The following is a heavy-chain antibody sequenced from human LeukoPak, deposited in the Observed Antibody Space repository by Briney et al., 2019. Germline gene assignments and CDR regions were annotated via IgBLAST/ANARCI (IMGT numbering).Heavy chain of an antibody. CDR1: GFTCSDYY. J-gene: IGHJ4*02. CDR3: ARVSGGSYYDY. D-gene: IGHD1-26*01. V-gene: IGHV3-11*06. CDR2: ISSSSSYT. Sequence: GWSLRLSFAASGFTCSDYYMSWIRQAPAKGLEWVSYISSSSSYTNYADSVKGRFTISRDNAKSSLYLQMNSLRAEDTAVYYCARVSGGSYYDYWGQGTLVTVSS.